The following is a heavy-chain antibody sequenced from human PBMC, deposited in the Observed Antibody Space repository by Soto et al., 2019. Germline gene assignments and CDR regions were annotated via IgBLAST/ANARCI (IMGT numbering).Heavy chain of an antibody. CDR2: ISYDGSNK. J-gene: IGHJ4*02. V-gene: IGHV3-30*18. CDR1: GFTFSSYG. CDR3: AKDLSYYFDY. Sequence: ESGGGVVQPGRSLRLSCAASGFTFSSYGMHWVRQAPGKGLEWVAVISYDGSNKYYADSVKGRFTISRDNSKNTLYLQMNSLRAEDTAVYYCAKDLSYYFDYWGQGTLVTVSS.